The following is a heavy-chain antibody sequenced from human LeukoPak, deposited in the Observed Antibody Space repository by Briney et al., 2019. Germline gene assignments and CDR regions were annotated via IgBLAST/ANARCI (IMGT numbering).Heavy chain of an antibody. CDR1: GGTFSSYA. CDR3: AKSKSPGYSYGYDAFDI. D-gene: IGHD5-18*01. V-gene: IGHV1-69*01. Sequence: SVKVSCKASGGTFSSYAISWVRQAPGQGLEWMGGIIPIFGTANYAQKFQGRVTITADESTSTAYMELSSLRSEDTAVYYCAKSKSPGYSYGYDAFDIWGQGTMVTVSS. CDR2: IIPIFGTA. J-gene: IGHJ3*02.